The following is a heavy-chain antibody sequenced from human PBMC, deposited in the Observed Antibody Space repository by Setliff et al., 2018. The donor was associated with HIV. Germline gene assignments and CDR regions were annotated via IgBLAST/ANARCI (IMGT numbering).Heavy chain of an antibody. V-gene: IGHV4-38-2*01. D-gene: IGHD3-16*01. J-gene: IGHJ3*02. CDR2: FYQSGNM. Sequence: PSETLSLTCAVSGYSISSDYFWGWIRQPPGKRLEWIGSFYQSGNMYYNPSLKSRVTISVDTSKNQFSLRLTSVTAADTAVYYCGRGGRSWFQNFHGAFDIWGQGTMVTVSS. CDR3: GRGGRSWFQNFHGAFDI. CDR1: GYSISSDYF.